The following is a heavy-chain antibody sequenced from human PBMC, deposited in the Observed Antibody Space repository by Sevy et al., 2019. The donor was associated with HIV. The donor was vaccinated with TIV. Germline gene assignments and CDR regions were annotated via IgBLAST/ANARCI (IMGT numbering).Heavy chain of an antibody. Sequence: GGSLRLSCAASGFTFSIYSMNWVRQAPGKGLEWVSSISSSSSYIYYADSVKGRFTISRDNAKNSLYLQMNSLRAEDTAVYYCARDDCSSTGCGWFDPWGQGTLVTVSS. D-gene: IGHD2-2*01. J-gene: IGHJ5*02. CDR3: ARDDCSSTGCGWFDP. CDR1: GFTFSIYS. CDR2: ISSSSSYI. V-gene: IGHV3-21*01.